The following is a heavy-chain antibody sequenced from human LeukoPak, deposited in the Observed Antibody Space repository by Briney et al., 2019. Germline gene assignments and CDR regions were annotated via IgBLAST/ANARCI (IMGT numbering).Heavy chain of an antibody. CDR3: ARAGYYGSGEEGYYYYYMDV. CDR1: GGTFSSYA. V-gene: IGHV1-69*01. J-gene: IGHJ6*03. CDR2: IIPIFGTA. D-gene: IGHD3-10*01. Sequence: SVKVSCKASGGTFSSYAISRVRQAPGQGLEWMGGIIPIFGTANYAQRFQGRVTITADESTSTAYMELSSLRSEDTAVYYCARAGYYGSGEEGYYYYYMDVWGKGTTVTVSS.